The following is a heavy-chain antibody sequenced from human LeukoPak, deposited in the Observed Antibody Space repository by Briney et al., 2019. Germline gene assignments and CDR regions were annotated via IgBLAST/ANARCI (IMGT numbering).Heavy chain of an antibody. CDR3: ARVGPTVTIDAFDI. CDR2: INSDGSST. Sequence: GGSLRLSCVASGFTFGKYWMSWVRQAPGKGLVWVSRINSDGSSTSYADSVKGRFTISRDNAKNTLYLQMNSLRAEDTAVYYCARVGPTVTIDAFDIWGQGTMVTVSS. J-gene: IGHJ3*02. D-gene: IGHD4-17*01. V-gene: IGHV3-74*01. CDR1: GFTFGKYW.